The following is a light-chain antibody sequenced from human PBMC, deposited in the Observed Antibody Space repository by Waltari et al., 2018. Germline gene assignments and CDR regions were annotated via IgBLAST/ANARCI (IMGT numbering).Light chain of an antibody. Sequence: EIVMTQSPVTMSVSPGEGVTLSCTASESVGPDVAWYRHKPGQPPRLLIYYANARATGGPARISGSGSGTDFTLTISSLEPEDFAFYYCQQSRQWPRRTFGQGTKLEI. CDR3: QQSRQWPRRT. CDR1: ESVGPD. J-gene: IGKJ2*01. CDR2: YAN. V-gene: IGKV3D-15*01.